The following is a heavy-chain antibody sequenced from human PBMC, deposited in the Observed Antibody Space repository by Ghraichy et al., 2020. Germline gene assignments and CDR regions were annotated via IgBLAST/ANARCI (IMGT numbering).Heavy chain of an antibody. V-gene: IGHV1-18*01. CDR2: ISGYNGNT. CDR1: GYTFTSYG. J-gene: IGHJ5*02. D-gene: IGHD1-1*01. Sequence: ASVKVSCKASGYTFTSYGISWVRQAPGQGLERMGWISGYNGNTNYPQKLQGRVTMTTDTSTSTAYMELNSLRSDDTAIYYCARHQDRAGTNWFDPWGQGTLVTVSS. CDR3: ARHQDRAGTNWFDP.